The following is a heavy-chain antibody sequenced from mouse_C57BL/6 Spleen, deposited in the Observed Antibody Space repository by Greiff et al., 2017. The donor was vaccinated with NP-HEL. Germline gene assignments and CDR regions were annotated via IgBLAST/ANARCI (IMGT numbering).Heavy chain of an antibody. D-gene: IGHD1-1*01. CDR3: ARPGTTVVDRPYYAMDY. Sequence: VQLQQSGAELVKPGASVKISCKASGYTFTDYYINWVKQRPGQGLEWIGKIGPGSGSTYYNEKFKGKATLTADKSSSTAYMQLSSLTSEDSAVYFCARPGTTVVDRPYYAMDYWGQGTSVTVSS. V-gene: IGHV1-77*01. J-gene: IGHJ4*01. CDR2: IGPGSGST. CDR1: GYTFTDYY.